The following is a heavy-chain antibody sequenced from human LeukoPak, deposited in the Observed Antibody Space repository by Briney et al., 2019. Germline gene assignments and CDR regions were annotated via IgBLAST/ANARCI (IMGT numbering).Heavy chain of an antibody. V-gene: IGHV3-33*01. CDR3: ARERHYGSGSLQVDH. J-gene: IGHJ4*02. CDR2: IWYDGSYK. Sequence: GGSLRLSCAASGFTFSSYGMHWVRQAPGKGLEWVAVIWYDGSYKYYADSVQGRFTISRDNSKNTLSLEMNSLRAEDTALYYCARERHYGSGSLQVDHWGQGTLVTVSS. D-gene: IGHD3-10*01. CDR1: GFTFSSYG.